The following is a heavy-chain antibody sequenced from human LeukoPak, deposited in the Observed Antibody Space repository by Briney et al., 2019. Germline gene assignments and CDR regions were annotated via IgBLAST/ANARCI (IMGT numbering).Heavy chain of an antibody. V-gene: IGHV3-74*01. J-gene: IGHJ5*01. CDR3: ARGAEGHNYGELDS. CDR1: GFTFSTYW. CDR2: IHYDGTYT. Sequence: GGSLRLSCAASGFTFSTYWMHWVRQIPGKGLVWLSRIHYDGTYTTYVDSVRSRFTISRDNTKSTLYLQMNSLRADDTAVYYCARGAEGHNYGELDSWGQGTLVTVSS. D-gene: IGHD5-18*01.